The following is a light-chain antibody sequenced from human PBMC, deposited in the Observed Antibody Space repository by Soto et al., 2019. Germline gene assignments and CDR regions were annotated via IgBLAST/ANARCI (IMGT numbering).Light chain of an antibody. CDR2: GAS. Sequence: EIVMTQSPATLSVSPGERATLSCRASQSVNNNLAWYQQKPGQAPRLLIYGASTRATGIPARFSGSGSGTEFTLTISILQSEDFAVYYCQQFNTWPPSTFCQGTKVDI. CDR3: QQFNTWPPST. V-gene: IGKV3-15*01. J-gene: IGKJ1*01. CDR1: QSVNNN.